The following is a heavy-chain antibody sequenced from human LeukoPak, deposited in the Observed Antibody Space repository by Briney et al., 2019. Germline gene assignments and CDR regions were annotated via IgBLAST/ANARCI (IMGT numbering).Heavy chain of an antibody. CDR1: GLIFHDYG. CDR2: MNWHCGRT. D-gene: IGHD2-15*01. J-gene: IGHJ4*02. V-gene: IGHV3-20*04. Sequence: GWSLRLSCAASGLIFHDYGMRRVRQAAGHGVECVSGMNWHCGRTGYSDSAKGRFTISRDNAKNSLYLQMNSLRAEDTALYYCAGDRRGSSWGYYFDYWGQGTLVTVSS. CDR3: AGDRRGSSWGYYFDY.